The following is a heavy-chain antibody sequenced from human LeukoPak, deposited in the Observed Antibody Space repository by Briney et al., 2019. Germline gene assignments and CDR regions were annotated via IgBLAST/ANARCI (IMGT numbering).Heavy chain of an antibody. J-gene: IGHJ3*02. V-gene: IGHV4-31*03. CDR2: IYYSGST. CDR3: ARDPRIVYYDSTPGAFDI. Sequence: SETLSLTCTVSGGSISSGGYYWSWIRQHPGKGLEWIGYIYYSGSTYYNPSLKSRVTISVDTSKNQFSLKLSSVTAADTAVYYCARDPRIVYYDSTPGAFDIWGQGTMVTVSS. D-gene: IGHD3-22*01. CDR1: GGSISSGGYY.